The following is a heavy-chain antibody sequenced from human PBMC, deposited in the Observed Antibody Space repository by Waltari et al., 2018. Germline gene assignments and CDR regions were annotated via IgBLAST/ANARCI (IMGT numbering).Heavy chain of an antibody. Sequence: QLQLQESGPGLVKPSQTLSLTCAVSGGSISSGGYSWSWIRQPPGNGLAWIGSIHHSGSTYSNTALNRRVSISVDRCKNQFSLKLSTVTAAETAVNYWAKGHRSTRFHYWGQGTLVTVSS. CDR2: IHHSGST. V-gene: IGHV4-30-2*01. D-gene: IGHD6-13*01. J-gene: IGHJ4*02. CDR3: AKGHRSTRFHY. CDR1: GGSISSGGYS.